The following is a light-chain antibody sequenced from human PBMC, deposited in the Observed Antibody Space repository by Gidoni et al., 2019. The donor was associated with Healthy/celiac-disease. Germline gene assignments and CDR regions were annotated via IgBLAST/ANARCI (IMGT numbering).Light chain of an antibody. V-gene: IGLV2-11*01. CDR2: DGS. CDR3: CSYAGSYPLV. Sequence: QAALTQHRSVSGSTGQSVTISCPGTSSSVGGYNYVSWYQQHPGKAPNLMIYDGSQRPSGVPDRFSASKSGNTASLTISGLQAEDEADYYCCSYAGSYPLVFGGGTKLTVL. J-gene: IGLJ3*02. CDR1: SSSVGGYNY.